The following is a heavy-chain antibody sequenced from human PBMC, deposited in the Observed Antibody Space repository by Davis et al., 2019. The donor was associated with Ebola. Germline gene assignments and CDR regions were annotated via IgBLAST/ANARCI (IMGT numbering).Heavy chain of an antibody. CDR2: IYWDDDK. D-gene: IGHD3-22*01. CDR3: AHSSRFYYDSSGYPLYGMDV. V-gene: IGHV2-5*02. J-gene: IGHJ6*02. Sequence: SGPTLVKPTQTLTLTCTFSGFSLRTSGVAVGWIRQPPGKALEWLALIYWDDDKRYSPSLKSRLTIIKDTSKNQVVLTMTNMDPVDTARYYCAHSSRFYYDSSGYPLYGMDVWGQGTTVTVSS. CDR1: GFSLRTSGVA.